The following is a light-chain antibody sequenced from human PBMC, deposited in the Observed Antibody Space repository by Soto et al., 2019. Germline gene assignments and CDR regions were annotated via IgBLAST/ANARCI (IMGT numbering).Light chain of an antibody. J-gene: IGKJ2*01. CDR3: QQYGTSPYT. CDR1: QSVNSIY. Sequence: EIVLTQSPGTLSLSPGERVTLSCRASQSVNSIYLAWYQQKPGQAPRLLIYGASNRATGIPDRFSGSGSGTDFTLTITRLEHEDVAVYSCQQYGTSPYTFGQGTKLEIK. CDR2: GAS. V-gene: IGKV3-20*01.